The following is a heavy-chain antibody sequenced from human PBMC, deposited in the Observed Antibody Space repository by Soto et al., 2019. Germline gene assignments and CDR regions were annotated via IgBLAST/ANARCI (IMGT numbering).Heavy chain of an antibody. CDR2: SRDKAQGYST. V-gene: IGHV3-72*01. CDR3: VRATFFSDSSGYTRCFEY. J-gene: IGHJ4*01. Sequence: GGSLRLSCACSVFTLSDHYIDWVRHSPGKCLEWVGRSRDKAQGYSTAYAASVKGRFTTSRDESQNSVYLQMHSLKTEDTAVYYCVRATFFSDSSGYTRCFEYWGHGTPVIVS. D-gene: IGHD3-22*01. CDR1: VFTLSDHY.